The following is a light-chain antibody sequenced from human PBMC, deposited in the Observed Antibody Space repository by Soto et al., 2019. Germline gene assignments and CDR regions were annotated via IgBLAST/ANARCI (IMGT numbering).Light chain of an antibody. CDR2: GAS. V-gene: IGKV3-15*01. CDR1: QSVSSN. Sequence: EIVMTQSPATLSVSPGERATLSCRASQSVSSNLAWYQQKLGQAPRLLIYGASTRATGIPARFSGSGSGTEFTLTISSLQSEDSAVYYCQQYNKWPRTFGQGTKVE. CDR3: QQYNKWPRT. J-gene: IGKJ1*01.